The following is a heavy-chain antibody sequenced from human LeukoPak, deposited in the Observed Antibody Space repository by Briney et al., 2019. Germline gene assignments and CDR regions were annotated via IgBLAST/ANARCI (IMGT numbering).Heavy chain of an antibody. CDR3: ARVNSRDWSFDL. CDR1: GFTFSSYS. D-gene: IGHD1-7*01. CDR2: ISTTSNTI. Sequence: GGSLRLSCAASGFTFSSYSMNWVRQAPGKGLEWVSFISTTSNTIYYADSVKGRFTISRDNAKNSLYLQMTSLRAEDTAVYYCARVNSRDWSFDLWGRGTQVAVSS. J-gene: IGHJ2*01. V-gene: IGHV3-48*01.